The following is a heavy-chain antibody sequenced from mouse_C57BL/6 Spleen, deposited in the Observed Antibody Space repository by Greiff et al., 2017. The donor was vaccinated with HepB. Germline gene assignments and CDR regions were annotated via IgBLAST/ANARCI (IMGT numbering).Heavy chain of an antibody. J-gene: IGHJ2*01. Sequence: QVQLQQPGAELVKPGASVKLSCKASGYTFTSYWMHWVKQRPGRGLEWIGRIDPNSGGTKYNEKFKSKATLTVDKPSSTAYMQLSSLTSKDSAVYYCAREGLGLRGYFDYWGQGTTLTVSS. CDR2: IDPNSGGT. CDR1: GYTFTSYW. D-gene: IGHD3-1*01. V-gene: IGHV1-72*01. CDR3: AREGLGLRGYFDY.